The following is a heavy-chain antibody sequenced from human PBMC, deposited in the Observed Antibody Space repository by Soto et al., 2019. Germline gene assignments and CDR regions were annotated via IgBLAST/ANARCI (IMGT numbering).Heavy chain of an antibody. CDR2: IYYSGST. CDR1: GGSISSGGYY. J-gene: IGHJ5*02. CDR3: ARPMTLEDSWFDP. V-gene: IGHV4-31*03. Sequence: QVQLQESGPGLVKPSQTLSLTCTVSGGSISSGGYYWSWIRQHPGKGLEWIGYIYYSGSTYYKPSIKCRVTISVEASKNLFSLKLRSVTAADTAVYYCARPMTLEDSWFDPWGQGTLVTVSS. D-gene: IGHD2-21*02.